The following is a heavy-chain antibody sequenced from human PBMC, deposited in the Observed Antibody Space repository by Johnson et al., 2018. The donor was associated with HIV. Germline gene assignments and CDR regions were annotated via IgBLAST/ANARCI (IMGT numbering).Heavy chain of an antibody. CDR3: ARWNKWFSSGWDAFAI. V-gene: IGHV3-9*01. J-gene: IGHJ3*02. Sequence: VQLVESGGGLVQPGRSLRLSCAASGFTFDDYAMHWVRQAPGKGLEWVSGISWNRGSIGYADSVKGRFTISRDNAKNSLYLQMNSLRAEDTALYYCARWNKWFSSGWDAFAIWGQWTMVTVSS. CDR2: ISWNRGSI. CDR1: GFTFDDYA. D-gene: IGHD6-19*01.